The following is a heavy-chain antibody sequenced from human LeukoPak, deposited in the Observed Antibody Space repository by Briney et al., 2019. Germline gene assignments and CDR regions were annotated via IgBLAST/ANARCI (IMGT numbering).Heavy chain of an antibody. CDR2: IYYSGST. D-gene: IGHD3-9*01. CDR1: GGSISSSSYY. CDR3: AREFRPPRLRYFDWLSSIGYFDY. Sequence: SETLSLTCTVSGGSISSSSYYWGWIRQPPGKGLEWIGSIYYSGSTYYNPSLKSRVTISVDTSKNQFSLKLSSVTAADTAVYHCAREFRPPRLRYFDWLSSIGYFDYWGQGTLVTVSS. V-gene: IGHV4-39*02. J-gene: IGHJ4*02.